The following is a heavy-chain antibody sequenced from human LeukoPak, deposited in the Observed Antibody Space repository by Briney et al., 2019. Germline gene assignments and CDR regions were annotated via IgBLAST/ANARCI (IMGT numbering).Heavy chain of an antibody. CDR2: ISTYHGNT. D-gene: IGHD3-22*01. V-gene: IGHV1/OR15-2*02. Sequence: GASVNLPCNASGYTLTAYYMHWELQAPGQVLKKIGWISTYHGNTNYAQIFQDRVTLTTDTSTSTAYMELRRLRSDDTAVYYCARRPNHYDTSGYDYWGQGTLVTVSS. J-gene: IGHJ4*02. CDR1: GYTLTAYY. CDR3: ARRPNHYDTSGYDY.